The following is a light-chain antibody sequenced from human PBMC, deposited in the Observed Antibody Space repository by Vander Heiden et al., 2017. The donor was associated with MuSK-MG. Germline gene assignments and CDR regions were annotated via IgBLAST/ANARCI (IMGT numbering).Light chain of an antibody. CDR3: QQSDRTPQT. Sequence: DIQMTQSPSSLSASVGDRVTITCRTSQSVTSYVNWYQHKPAKAPKVLIYTTSHLQSGVPSRFSGGGSATKFTLTISSLQPEDFATYYFQQSDRTPQTCGQGTKVEIK. J-gene: IGKJ1*01. CDR1: QSVTSY. CDR2: TTS. V-gene: IGKV1-39*01.